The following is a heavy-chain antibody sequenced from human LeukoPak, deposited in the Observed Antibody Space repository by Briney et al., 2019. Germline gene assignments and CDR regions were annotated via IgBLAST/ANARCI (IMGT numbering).Heavy chain of an antibody. CDR2: ISSSSSYT. D-gene: IGHD4-17*01. V-gene: IGHV3-11*06. CDR1: GFTFSDYY. Sequence: GGSLRLSCAASGFTFSDYYMSWIRQAPGKGLEWVSYISSSSSYTNYADSVKGRFTISRDNAKNSLYLQMNSLRAEDTAVYYCARTHSPTVTTNWFDPWGQGALVTVSS. J-gene: IGHJ5*02. CDR3: ARTHSPTVTTNWFDP.